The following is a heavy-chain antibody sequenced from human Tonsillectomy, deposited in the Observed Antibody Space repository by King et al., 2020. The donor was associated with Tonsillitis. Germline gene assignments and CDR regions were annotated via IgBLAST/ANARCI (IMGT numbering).Heavy chain of an antibody. J-gene: IGHJ6*03. CDR2: IWYDGSNK. D-gene: IGHD2-2*02. CDR3: ARLADCSSTSCYRRDYYYYMDV. V-gene: IGHV3-33*01. CDR1: GFTFSTYG. Sequence: QLVESGGGVVQPGRFLRLSCVAAGFTFSTYGMHLVRQAPGKGLEWVALIWYDGSNKYYADSVKGRFTISTDNSKNTLYLPMNSLRAEETAVCYCARLADCSSTSCYRRDYYYYMDVWGKGTTVTVSS.